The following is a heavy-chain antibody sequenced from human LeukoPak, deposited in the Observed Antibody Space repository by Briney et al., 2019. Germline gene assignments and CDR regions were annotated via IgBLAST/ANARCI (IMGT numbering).Heavy chain of an antibody. CDR1: GGSFSGYY. Sequence: SETLSLTCAVYGGSFSGYYWSWIRQPPGKGLEWIGEINHSGSTNYNPSLKSRVTISVDTSKNQFSLKLSYVTAADTAVYYCARGPRLLGVKDFDYWGQGTLVTVSS. CDR2: INHSGST. D-gene: IGHD2-15*01. CDR3: ARGPRLLGVKDFDY. J-gene: IGHJ4*02. V-gene: IGHV4-34*01.